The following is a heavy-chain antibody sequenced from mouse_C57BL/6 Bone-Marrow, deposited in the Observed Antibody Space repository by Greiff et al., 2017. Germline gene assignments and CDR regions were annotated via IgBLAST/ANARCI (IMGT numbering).Heavy chain of an antibody. CDR3: ANMGYDDAMDY. D-gene: IGHD2-2*01. Sequence: VMLVESGAALARPGASVKLSCKASGYTFTSYGISWVKQRTGQGLEWIGEIYPRSGNTYYNEKFKGKATLTADKSSSTAYMELRSLTSEDSAVYFCANMGYDDAMDYWGQGTSVTVSS. V-gene: IGHV1-81*01. CDR2: IYPRSGNT. CDR1: GYTFTSYG. J-gene: IGHJ4*01.